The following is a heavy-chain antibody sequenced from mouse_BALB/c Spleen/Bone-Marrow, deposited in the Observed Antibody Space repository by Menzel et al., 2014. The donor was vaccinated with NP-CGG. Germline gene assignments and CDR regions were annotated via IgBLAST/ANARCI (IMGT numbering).Heavy chain of an antibody. J-gene: IGHJ2*01. V-gene: IGHV1-5*01. D-gene: IGHD1-2*01. CDR2: IYPGNSDT. CDR1: GYTFTSYW. CDR3: TREGLLRLRYFDY. Sequence: VQLQQSGTVLARPGASVKMSCKASGYTFTSYWMHWVKQRPGQGLEWIGAIYPGNSDTSYNQKFKGKAKLTAVTSTSTAYMELSSLTNEDSAVYYSTREGLLRLRYFDYWGQGTTLTVSS.